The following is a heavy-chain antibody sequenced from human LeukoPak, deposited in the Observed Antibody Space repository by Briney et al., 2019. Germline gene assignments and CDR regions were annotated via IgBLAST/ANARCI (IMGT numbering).Heavy chain of an antibody. Sequence: SETLSLTCTVSGGSVSSGNYYWSWIRQPPGKGLEWIGYIYYSGSTNYNPSLKSRVTISVDTSKNQFSLKLSSVTAADTAVYYCARSQYYDFWSGYYSTYYFDYWGQGTLVTVSS. CDR2: IYYSGST. CDR3: ARSQYYDFWSGYYSTYYFDY. CDR1: GGSVSSGNYY. J-gene: IGHJ4*02. D-gene: IGHD3-3*01. V-gene: IGHV4-61*01.